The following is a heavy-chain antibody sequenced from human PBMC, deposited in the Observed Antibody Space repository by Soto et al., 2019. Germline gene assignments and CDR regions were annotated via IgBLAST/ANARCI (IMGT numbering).Heavy chain of an antibody. CDR2: IHAAGHT. J-gene: IGHJ4*02. Sequence: EVHLVESGGGLVQPGGSLRLSCTASGFTVTSNYMSWVRQAPGKGLEWVSIIHAAGHTYYAYSVKGRFTISRDDSKNKLFLQLTSLGAEDTAVYYCATDRVVFVDLGQGTPVTVSS. V-gene: IGHV3-66*01. CDR3: ATDRVVFVD. CDR1: GFTVTSNY. D-gene: IGHD2-15*01.